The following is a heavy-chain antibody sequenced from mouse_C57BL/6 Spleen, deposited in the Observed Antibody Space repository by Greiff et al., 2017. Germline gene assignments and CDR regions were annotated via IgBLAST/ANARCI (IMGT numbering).Heavy chain of an antibody. CDR3: ARDRGSSWYFDV. V-gene: IGHV5-16*01. D-gene: IGHD1-1*01. CDR1: GFTFSDYY. Sequence: EVHLVESEGGLVQPGSSMKLSCTASGFTFSDYYMAWVRQVPEKGLEWVANINYDGSSTYYLDSLKSRFIISRDNAKNILYLQMSSLKSEDTATYYCARDRGSSWYFDVWGTGTTVTVSS. CDR2: INYDGSST. J-gene: IGHJ1*03.